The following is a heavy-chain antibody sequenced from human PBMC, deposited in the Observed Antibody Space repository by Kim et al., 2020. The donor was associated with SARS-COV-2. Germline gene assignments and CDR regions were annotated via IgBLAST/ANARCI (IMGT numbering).Heavy chain of an antibody. V-gene: IGHV3-33*01. CDR1: GFNFNDHG. D-gene: IGHD6-19*01. CDR3: ARDSGSSVYYFDY. Sequence: GGSLRLSCAASGFNFNDHGMHWVRQAPGKGLEWVAVIWYDASFKYYGDSVKGRFTITRDTSKNMVYLQMNSLRAEDTAVYYCARDSGSSVYYFDYWGQGT. CDR2: IWYDASFK. J-gene: IGHJ4*02.